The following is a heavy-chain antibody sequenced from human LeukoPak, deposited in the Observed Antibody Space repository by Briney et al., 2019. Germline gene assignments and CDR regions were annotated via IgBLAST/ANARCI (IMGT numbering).Heavy chain of an antibody. CDR1: GGSISGFY. CDR3: ARGDIVATIQD. J-gene: IGHJ4*02. Sequence: SETLSLTCTVSGGSISGFYWSWIRQTPGKGLEWIGYIHYSGSTNYNPSLKSRVTISVDTSKNQFSLKLSSVTAADTAVYYCARGDIVATIQDWGQGTLVTVSS. V-gene: IGHV4-59*12. CDR2: IHYSGST. D-gene: IGHD5-12*01.